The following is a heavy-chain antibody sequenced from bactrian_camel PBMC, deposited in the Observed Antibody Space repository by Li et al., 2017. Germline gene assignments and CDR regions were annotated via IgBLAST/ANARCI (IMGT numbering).Heavy chain of an antibody. CDR1: GYTFASYC. Sequence: QVQLVESGGGSVQAGGSLRLSCAVSGYTFASYCMAWFRQAPGKAREGVAAVDNTKSRYADFAKGRFTISRDYAKKTLYLDMRRLKPDDTAMYYCAARVRGCPEITAPIGVSLFRDWGQGTQVTVS. D-gene: IGHD3*01. CDR2: VDNTKS. V-gene: IGHV3S26*01. CDR3: AARVRGCPEITAPIGVSLFRD. J-gene: IGHJ4*01.